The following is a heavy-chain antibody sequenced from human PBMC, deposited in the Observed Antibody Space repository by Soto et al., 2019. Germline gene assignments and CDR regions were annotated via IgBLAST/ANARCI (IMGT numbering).Heavy chain of an antibody. CDR2: ISYSGST. J-gene: IGHJ5*02. Sequence: SETLSLTCSLSGGAISGDYWSWIRQPPVKVLEWIGYISYSGSTEYHPSLKSLVVISMNSSKTQFYLEMTSVTPADTAVYFCPRQGSDSGWSFFDPWGQGALVPV. CDR3: PRQGSDSGWSFFDP. V-gene: IGHV4-59*08. CDR1: GGAISGDY. D-gene: IGHD6-19*01.